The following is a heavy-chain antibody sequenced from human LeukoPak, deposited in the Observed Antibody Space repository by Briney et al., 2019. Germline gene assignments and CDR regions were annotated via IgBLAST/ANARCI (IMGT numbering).Heavy chain of an antibody. Sequence: ASETLSLTCTVSGGSISSYHWSWIRQPPGKGLECIGYIYYSGSTNYNPSLKSRVTISVDTSKNQFSLKLSSVTAADTAVYYCARAVVVPAATFDYWGQGTLVTVSS. CDR1: GGSISSYH. V-gene: IGHV4-59*01. CDR3: ARAVVVPAATFDY. J-gene: IGHJ4*02. CDR2: IYYSGST. D-gene: IGHD2-2*01.